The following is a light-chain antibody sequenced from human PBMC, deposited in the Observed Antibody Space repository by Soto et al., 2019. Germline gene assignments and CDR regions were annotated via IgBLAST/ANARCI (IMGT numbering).Light chain of an antibody. J-gene: IGKJ1*01. CDR3: QKYNSFWT. CDR1: QTISNW. Sequence: DIQMTQSPSTLSASVGDRVTISCRASQTISNWLAWYQQKPGKAPKLLIYDASSLESGVPSRFSGSGSGTECTLTISSLQPEDFATYYCQKYNSFWTFGQGTKVEIK. CDR2: DAS. V-gene: IGKV1-5*01.